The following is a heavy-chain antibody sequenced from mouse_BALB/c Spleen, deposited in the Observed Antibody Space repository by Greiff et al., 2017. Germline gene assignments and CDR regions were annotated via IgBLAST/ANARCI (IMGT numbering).Heavy chain of an antibody. CDR3: ARQYDYDFAWFAY. J-gene: IGHJ3*01. D-gene: IGHD2-4*01. Sequence: EVNVVESGGDLVKPGGSLKLSCAASGFTFSSYGMSWVRQTPDKRLEWVATISSGGSYTYYPDSVKGRFTISRDNAKNTLYLQMSSLKSEDTAMYYCARQYDYDFAWFAYWGQGTLVTVSA. V-gene: IGHV5-6*01. CDR1: GFTFSSYG. CDR2: ISSGGSYT.